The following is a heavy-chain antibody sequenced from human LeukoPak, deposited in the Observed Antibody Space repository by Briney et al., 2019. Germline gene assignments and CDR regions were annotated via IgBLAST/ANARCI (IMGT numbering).Heavy chain of an antibody. D-gene: IGHD2-2*01. CDR2: ISGSGGST. CDR1: GFTSSSYA. CDR3: AKGGGEYQLPPAAFDI. V-gene: IGHV3-23*01. J-gene: IGHJ3*02. Sequence: QPGGSLRLSCAASGFTSSSYAMSWVRQAPGKGLEWVSAISGSGGSTYYADSVKGRFTISRDNSKNTLYLQMNSLRAEDTAVYYCAKGGGEYQLPPAAFDIWGQGTMVTVSS.